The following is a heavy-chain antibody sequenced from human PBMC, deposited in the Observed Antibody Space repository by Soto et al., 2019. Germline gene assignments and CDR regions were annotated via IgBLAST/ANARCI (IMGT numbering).Heavy chain of an antibody. CDR2: VSPSGSNT. D-gene: IGHD6-19*01. CDR1: GFIFSNYP. J-gene: IGHJ4*02. Sequence: WGSLRLSCAVSGFIFSNYPMSWFRHSPGKGLEWVSSVSPSGSNTYYGDSVKGRFTMSRDNSENRLHLQMDSLRAEDTAVYFCARRDSSGWYSLDYWGQGTLVTVSS. V-gene: IGHV3-23*01. CDR3: ARRDSSGWYSLDY.